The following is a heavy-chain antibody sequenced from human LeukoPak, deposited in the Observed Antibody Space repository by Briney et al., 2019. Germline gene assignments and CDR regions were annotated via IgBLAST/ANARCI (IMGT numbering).Heavy chain of an antibody. D-gene: IGHD1-26*01. CDR3: ARDFVPGGSYFRMELDFFDF. CDR2: VSGRGVNT. CDR1: GFTFKNYT. Sequence: PGGSLRLSCVGSGFTFKNYTLSWVRQSPGKGLEWISGVSGRGVNTYYSNSVRGRFTVSRDNSRNTVYLQMNNLRAEGTAFYFCARDFVPGGSYFRMELDFFDFWGPGTLVTASS. J-gene: IGHJ3*01. V-gene: IGHV3-23*01.